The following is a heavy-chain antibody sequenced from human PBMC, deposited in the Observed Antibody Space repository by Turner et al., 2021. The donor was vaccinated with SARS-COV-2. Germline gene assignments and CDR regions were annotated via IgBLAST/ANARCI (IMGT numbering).Heavy chain of an antibody. Sequence: QVQLVQSGAEVKKPGASVKVSCKVSGYTLPELSMHWVRQAPGKGLEWMGGFDPEDGETIYAQKFQGRVTMTEDTSTDTAYMELSSLRSEDTAVYYCASGSAVTGTPQFYYYYYGMDVWGQGTTVTVSS. J-gene: IGHJ6*02. CDR2: FDPEDGET. D-gene: IGHD6-19*01. CDR1: GYTLPELS. V-gene: IGHV1-24*01. CDR3: ASGSAVTGTPQFYYYYYGMDV.